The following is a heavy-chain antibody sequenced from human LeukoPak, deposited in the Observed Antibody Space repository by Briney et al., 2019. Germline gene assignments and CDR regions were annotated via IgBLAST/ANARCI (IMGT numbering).Heavy chain of an antibody. CDR3: ARDLYYDFWSGYYLFDY. D-gene: IGHD3-3*01. V-gene: IGHV3-48*01. CDR1: GFTFSSYS. J-gene: IGHJ4*02. Sequence: GGSLRLSCAASGFTFSSYSMNWVRQAPGKGLEWVSYISSSSSTIYYADSVKGRFTISRDNAKNSLYLQMNSLRAEDTAVYYCARDLYYDFWSGYYLFDYWGQGTLVTVSS. CDR2: ISSSSSTI.